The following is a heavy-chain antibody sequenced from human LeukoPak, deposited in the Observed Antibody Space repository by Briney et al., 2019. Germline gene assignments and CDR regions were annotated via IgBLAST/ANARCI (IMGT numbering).Heavy chain of an antibody. CDR1: GGSISSSNW. V-gene: IGHV4-4*02. CDR2: IYHSVST. CDR3: ARVRRDILTGYYYFDY. J-gene: IGHJ4*02. D-gene: IGHD3-9*01. Sequence: SGTLSLTCAVSGGSISSSNWWSWVRQPPGKGLEWIGEIYHSVSTNYNPSLKSRVTISVDKSKNQFSLKLSSVTAADTAVYYCARVRRDILTGYYYFDYWGQGTLVTVSS.